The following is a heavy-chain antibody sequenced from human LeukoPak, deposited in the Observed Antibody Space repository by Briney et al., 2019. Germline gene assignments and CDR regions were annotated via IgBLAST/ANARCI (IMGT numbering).Heavy chain of an antibody. J-gene: IGHJ6*02. V-gene: IGHV3-33*01. CDR2: IWFDGSNK. D-gene: IGHD4-11*01. Sequence: PGGSLRLSCAASGITFIDYGFHWVRQAPGKGLEWVAGIWFDGSNKNYADSVKGRFAISRDNSKNILYLQMNSLRAEDTAVYYCATQKDDYSDYGLFDDYYYGMDVWGQGATVTVSS. CDR3: ATQKDDYSDYGLFDDYYYGMDV. CDR1: GITFIDYG.